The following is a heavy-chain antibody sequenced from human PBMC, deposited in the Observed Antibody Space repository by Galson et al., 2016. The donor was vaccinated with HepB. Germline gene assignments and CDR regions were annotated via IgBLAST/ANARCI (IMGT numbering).Heavy chain of an antibody. D-gene: IGHD2-2*01. Sequence: SETLSLTCTVSGGSISGYYWSWIRQPPGKGLEWIGYIYYSGSTNYNPSLKSRVTLSVDTSKHQFSLKLNSVTAADTPVYYCARSASHLPAEHFQYWGQGTLVTVSS. CDR1: GGSISGYY. J-gene: IGHJ1*01. V-gene: IGHV4-59*01. CDR2: IYYSGST. CDR3: ARSASHLPAEHFQY.